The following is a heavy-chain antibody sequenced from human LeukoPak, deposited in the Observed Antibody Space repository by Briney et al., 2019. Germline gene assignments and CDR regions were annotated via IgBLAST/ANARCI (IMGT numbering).Heavy chain of an antibody. V-gene: IGHV3-7*01. CDR2: INQGGSVK. D-gene: IGHD5-12*01. Sequence: PGGSLSLSRAASGFTFRSYWMSWVRQAPGKGLEWVANINQGGSVKYYVDSVKGRFTISRDDAKNSLYVQMNSLRDEDTAVYYCARVGYSGWNLEYWGQGTLVTVSS. CDR1: GFTFRSYW. CDR3: ARVGYSGWNLEY. J-gene: IGHJ4*02.